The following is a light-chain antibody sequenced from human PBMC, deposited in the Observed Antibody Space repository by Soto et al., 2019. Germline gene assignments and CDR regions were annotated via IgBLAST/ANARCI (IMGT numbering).Light chain of an antibody. CDR2: DTT. V-gene: IGLV7-46*01. Sequence: QAVLTQEPSLTVCPGGTVTLTCGSSTGAVTNGHYPYWFQQKPGQAPRTLIYDTTNRHSWTPARFSGSLLGGKAALTLSGAQPEDEAEYYCLLSYNGPYVFGTGTQVTVL. J-gene: IGLJ1*01. CDR1: TGAVTNGHY. CDR3: LLSYNGPYV.